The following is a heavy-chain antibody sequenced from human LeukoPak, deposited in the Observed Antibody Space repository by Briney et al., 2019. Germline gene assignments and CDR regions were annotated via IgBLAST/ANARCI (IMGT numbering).Heavy chain of an antibody. CDR3: ARDKSYGDSEDY. D-gene: IGHD4-17*01. V-gene: IGHV3-7*05. CDR2: IKQDGSEK. Sequence: GGSLRLSCAASGFTFSTYWMSWVRQAPGKGPEWVANIKQDGSEKSYVDSAKGRFTISRDNAKNSLFLQMNSLRVEDTAVYYCARDKSYGDSEDYWGRGTLVTVSS. J-gene: IGHJ4*02. CDR1: GFTFSTYW.